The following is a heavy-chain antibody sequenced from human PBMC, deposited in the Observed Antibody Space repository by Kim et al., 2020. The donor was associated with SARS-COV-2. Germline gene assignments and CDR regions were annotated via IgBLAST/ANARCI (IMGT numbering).Heavy chain of an antibody. J-gene: IGHJ4*03. V-gene: IGHV4-34*01. CDR3: ARMSSHYYGSGSYFFGY. Sequence: SETLSLTCDVYGGSFSGYYWSWIRQPPGKGLEWIGEINHSGSTNYNPSLKSRVTISVDTSKNQFSLKLSSVTAADTAVYYCARMSSHYYGSGSYFFGY. CDR1: GGSFSGYY. D-gene: IGHD3-10*01. CDR2: INHSGST.